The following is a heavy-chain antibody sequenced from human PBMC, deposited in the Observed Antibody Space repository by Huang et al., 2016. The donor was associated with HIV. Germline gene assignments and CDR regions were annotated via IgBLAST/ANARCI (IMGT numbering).Heavy chain of an antibody. CDR2: VDPGYSAT. D-gene: IGHD2-2*01. Sequence: EVQLVQSGVELKKPGESLKISCRASGYTFTHYWIGWVCQLPGKGMEWVVIVDPGYSATRYCPSFQGQGPSAADKSVKTACLQWGGLKASDTAIYYCARFSHKRSTHESGFGYWGQGTLVTVSS. CDR1: GYTFTHYW. CDR3: ARFSHKRSTHESGFGY. V-gene: IGHV5-51*01. J-gene: IGHJ4*02.